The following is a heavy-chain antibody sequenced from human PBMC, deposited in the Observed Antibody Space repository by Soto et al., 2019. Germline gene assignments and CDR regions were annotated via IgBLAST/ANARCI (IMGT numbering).Heavy chain of an antibody. Sequence: EVQLVESGGGLVKPGGSLRLSCAASGFTFSSYSMNWVRQAPGKGLEWVSSIFISSSYIYYADSVKGRFTISRDNAKNALYLQMNSLRADDTDVYYCARVPYGGSYWREFDYWGQGTLVTVSS. J-gene: IGHJ4*02. D-gene: IGHD1-26*01. CDR1: GFTFSSYS. V-gene: IGHV3-21*01. CDR3: ARVPYGGSYWREFDY. CDR2: IFISSSYI.